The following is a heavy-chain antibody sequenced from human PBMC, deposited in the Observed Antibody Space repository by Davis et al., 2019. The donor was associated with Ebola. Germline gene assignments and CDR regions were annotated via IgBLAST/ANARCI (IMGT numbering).Heavy chain of an antibody. CDR1: GFTFSSYG. CDR2: ISYDGSNK. Sequence: GESLKISCAASGFTFSSYGMHWVRQAPGKGLEWVAVISYDGSNKYYADSVKGRFTISRDNSKNTLYLQMNSLRAEDTAVYYCLRYCSGGSCYRVWFDPWGQGTLVTVSS. CDR3: LRYCSGGSCYRVWFDP. J-gene: IGHJ5*02. V-gene: IGHV3-30*03. D-gene: IGHD2-15*01.